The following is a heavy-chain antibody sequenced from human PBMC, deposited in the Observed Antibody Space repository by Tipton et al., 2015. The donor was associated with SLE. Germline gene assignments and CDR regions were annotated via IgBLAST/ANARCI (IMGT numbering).Heavy chain of an antibody. CDR3: ARQGEYCSGGSCSPDAFDI. Sequence: TLSLTCTVSGGSISSSSYYWGWIRQPPGKGLEWIGTIYYSGSTYYNPSLKSRVTISVDTSKNQFSLKLSSVTAADTAVYYCARQGEYCSGGSCSPDAFDIWGQGTMVTVSS. CDR2: IYYSGST. D-gene: IGHD2-15*01. J-gene: IGHJ3*02. V-gene: IGHV4-39*01. CDR1: GGSISSSSYY.